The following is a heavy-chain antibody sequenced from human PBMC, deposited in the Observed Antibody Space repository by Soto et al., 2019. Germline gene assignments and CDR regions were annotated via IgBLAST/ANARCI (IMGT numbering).Heavy chain of an antibody. CDR1: GGSFSAYY. Sequence: SETLSLTCAVYGGSFSAYYWSWVRQPPGKGLEWIGEIIHSESTKYNPSLKSRVTISVDTSKNQFSLKLSSVTAADTAVYYCARGEDAFFYYGLDVWGQGITVTVSS. CDR3: ARGEDAFFYYGLDV. V-gene: IGHV4-34*01. CDR2: IIHSEST. J-gene: IGHJ6*02.